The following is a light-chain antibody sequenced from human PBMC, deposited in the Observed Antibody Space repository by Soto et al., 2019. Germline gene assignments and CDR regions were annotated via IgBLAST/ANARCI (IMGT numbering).Light chain of an antibody. CDR1: SSDVGGYNY. CDR3: SSYTSSSTAV. CDR2: DVS. J-gene: IGLJ2*01. Sequence: QLVLTQPDSVSGSPGQSITISCTGTSSDVGGYNYVSWYQQHPGKAPKLMIYDVSNRPSGVSNRFSGSKSGNTASLTISGLQAEDEADYYCSSYTSSSTAVFGGGTKLTVL. V-gene: IGLV2-14*01.